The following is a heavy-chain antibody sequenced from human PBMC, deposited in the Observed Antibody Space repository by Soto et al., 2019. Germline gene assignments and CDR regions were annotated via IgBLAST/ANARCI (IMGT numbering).Heavy chain of an antibody. CDR2: IRRRAKNYAT. V-gene: IGHV3-73*02. D-gene: IGHD2-21*01. CDR3: TRTFDGSDCFSHDFDY. CDR1: GFTFSGSA. Sequence: EVQLVESGGDLVQPGGSLKLSCAASGFTFSGSAMHWVRQASGKGLEWVGQIRRRAKNYATVYAASVKGRFITAIDDSQNTAYLQMDSLNTDDTAVYYCTRTFDGSDCFSHDFDYWGQGTLVTVSS. J-gene: IGHJ4*02.